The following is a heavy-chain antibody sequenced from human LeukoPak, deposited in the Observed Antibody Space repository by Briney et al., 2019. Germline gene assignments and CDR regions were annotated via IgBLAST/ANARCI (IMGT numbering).Heavy chain of an antibody. CDR1: GFTFSEHY. Sequence: PGGSLRLSCAASGFTFSEHYMGWVRQAPGKGLEWVGRIRKKVNSYSTDYAASVKGRFTISRDDSKNSLYLQMSSLKIEDSAMYYCARGDDYGAHFDCWGQGTLVTVSS. CDR2: IRKKVNSYST. J-gene: IGHJ4*02. CDR3: ARGDDYGAHFDC. D-gene: IGHD4-17*01. V-gene: IGHV3-72*01.